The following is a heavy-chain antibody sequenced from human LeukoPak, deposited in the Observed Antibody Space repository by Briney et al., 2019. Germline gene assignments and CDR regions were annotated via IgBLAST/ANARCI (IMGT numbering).Heavy chain of an antibody. CDR3: ARVSTNTVTTLQYFDY. D-gene: IGHD4-17*01. Sequence: GGALRLSCAASGFTFSSYEMNWVRQAPGKGLEWASYITSSGSTTHYADSVKGRFTISRDNAENSLYLQMNSLRAEDTAVYYCARVSTNTVTTLQYFDYWGQGTLVTVSS. CDR1: GFTFSSYE. V-gene: IGHV3-48*03. CDR2: ITSSGSTT. J-gene: IGHJ4*02.